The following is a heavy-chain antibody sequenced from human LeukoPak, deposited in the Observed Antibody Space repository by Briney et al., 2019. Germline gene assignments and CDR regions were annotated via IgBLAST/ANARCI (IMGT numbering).Heavy chain of an antibody. V-gene: IGHV3-30-3*01. CDR3: AGGEWGYCSSTSCYG. CDR1: GFTFSSYA. CDR2: ISYDGSNK. Sequence: GGSLRLSCAASGFTFSSYAMHWVRQAPDKGLEWVAVISYDGSNKYYADSVKGRFTISRDNSKNTLYLQMNSLRAEDTAVYYCAGGEWGYCSSTSCYGWGQGTLVTVSS. D-gene: IGHD2-2*01. J-gene: IGHJ4*02.